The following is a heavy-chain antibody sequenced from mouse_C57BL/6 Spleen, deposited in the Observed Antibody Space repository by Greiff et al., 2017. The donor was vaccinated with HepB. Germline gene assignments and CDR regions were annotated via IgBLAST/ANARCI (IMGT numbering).Heavy chain of an antibody. J-gene: IGHJ1*03. Sequence: QVQLQQPGTELVKPGASVKLSCKASGYTFTSYWMHWVKQRPGQGLEWIGNINPSNGGTNYNEKFKSKATLTVDKSSSTAYMQLSSLTSEDSAVYYCARGGRDGYCWYFDVWGTGTTVTVSS. V-gene: IGHV1-53*01. D-gene: IGHD2-3*01. CDR2: INPSNGGT. CDR1: GYTFTSYW. CDR3: ARGGRDGYCWYFDV.